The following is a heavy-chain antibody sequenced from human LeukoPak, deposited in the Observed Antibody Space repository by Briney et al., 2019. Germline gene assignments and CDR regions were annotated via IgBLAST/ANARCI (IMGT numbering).Heavy chain of an antibody. CDR2: INHSGST. CDR3: ARGYYDSSGPFDY. CDR1: GGSFSGYY. Sequence: SETLSLTCAVYGGSFSGYYWSWIRQPPGKGLEWIGEINHSGSTNYNPSLKSRVTISVDTSKNQFSLKLSSVTAADTAVYYCARGYYDSSGPFDYWGQGTLVTVSS. D-gene: IGHD3-22*01. J-gene: IGHJ4*02. V-gene: IGHV4-34*01.